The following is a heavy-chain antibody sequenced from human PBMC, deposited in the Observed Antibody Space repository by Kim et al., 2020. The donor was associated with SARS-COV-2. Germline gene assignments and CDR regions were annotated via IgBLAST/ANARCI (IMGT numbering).Heavy chain of an antibody. Sequence: ASVKVSCKASGYTFTGYYMHWVRQAPGQGLEWMGWINPNSGGTNYAQKFQGRVTMTRDTSISTAYMELSRLRSDDTAVYYCARDAREWFGVYNWFDPWGQGTLVTVSS. CDR2: INPNSGGT. V-gene: IGHV1-2*02. CDR3: ARDAREWFGVYNWFDP. J-gene: IGHJ5*02. CDR1: GYTFTGYY. D-gene: IGHD3-10*01.